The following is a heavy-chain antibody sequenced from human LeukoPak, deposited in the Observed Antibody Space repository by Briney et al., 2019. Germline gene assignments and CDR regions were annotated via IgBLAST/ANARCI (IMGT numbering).Heavy chain of an antibody. CDR2: MNPNSGNT. CDR1: GYTFTSYD. CDR3: ARGARKWLQLAGDFDY. J-gene: IGHJ4*02. Sequence: ASVKVSFKASGYTFTSYDINWVRQATGQGLEWMGWMNPNSGNTGYAQKFQVRVTMTRNTSISTAYMELSSLRSEDTAVYYCARGARKWLQLAGDFDYWGQGTLVTVSS. V-gene: IGHV1-8*01. D-gene: IGHD5-24*01.